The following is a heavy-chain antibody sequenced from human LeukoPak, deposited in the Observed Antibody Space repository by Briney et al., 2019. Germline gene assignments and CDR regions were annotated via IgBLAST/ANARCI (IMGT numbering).Heavy chain of an antibody. J-gene: IGHJ4*02. D-gene: IGHD6-19*01. Sequence: ASVKVSCKASGYTFTSYGISWVRQAPGQGLEWMGWISAYNGNTNYAQKLQGRVTMTTDTSTSTAYMELRSLRSDDTAVYYCARDCGVYGQWLDLDYWGQGTLVTVSS. CDR3: ARDCGVYGQWLDLDY. V-gene: IGHV1-18*01. CDR2: ISAYNGNT. CDR1: GYTFTSYG.